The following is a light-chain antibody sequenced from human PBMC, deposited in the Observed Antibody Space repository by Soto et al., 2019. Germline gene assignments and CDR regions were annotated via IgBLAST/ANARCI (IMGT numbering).Light chain of an antibody. J-gene: IGKJ1*01. V-gene: IGKV3-15*01. CDR3: QQYNNWPRT. CDR2: SAS. Sequence: EIVLTQSPATLCLSPGERATLSCRASQSVSSYLAWYHQKPGQAPRIIIYSASTRATGIPARFSGSGSGTEFTLTINSLQSEDFAVYYCQQYNNWPRTFGQGTKVDIK. CDR1: QSVSSY.